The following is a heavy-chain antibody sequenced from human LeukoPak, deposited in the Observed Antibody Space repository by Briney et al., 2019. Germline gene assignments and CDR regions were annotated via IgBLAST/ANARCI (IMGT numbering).Heavy chain of an antibody. J-gene: IGHJ4*02. D-gene: IGHD2-8*01. CDR2: IWYDGSNK. Sequence: GGSLRLSCAASGFTFRNYGMHWVRQAPGKGLEWVAVIWYDGSNKYYADSVKGRFAISRDSSKNTLYLQMNSLRADDTAVYYCARGWGVPTSYFDYWGQGTLVTVSS. CDR1: GFTFRNYG. CDR3: ARGWGVPTSYFDY. V-gene: IGHV3-33*01.